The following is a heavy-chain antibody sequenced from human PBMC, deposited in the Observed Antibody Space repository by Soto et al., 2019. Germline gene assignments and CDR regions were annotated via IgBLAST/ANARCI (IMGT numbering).Heavy chain of an antibody. J-gene: IGHJ5*02. CDR3: AREGYSSSWQNNWFDP. CDR1: GGTFSSYT. Sequence: QVQLVQSGAEVKKPGSSVKVSCKASGGTFSSYTISWVRQAPGQGLEWMGRIIPILGIANYAQKFQGRVTITADQSTSTAYMELSSLRSEDTAVYYCAREGYSSSWQNNWFDPWGQGTLVTVSS. V-gene: IGHV1-69*08. D-gene: IGHD6-13*01. CDR2: IIPILGIA.